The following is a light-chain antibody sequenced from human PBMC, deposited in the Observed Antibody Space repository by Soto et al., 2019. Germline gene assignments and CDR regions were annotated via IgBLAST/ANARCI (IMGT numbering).Light chain of an antibody. CDR3: QQYGSSPQT. CDR1: QSVSSSY. J-gene: IGKJ1*01. V-gene: IGKV3-20*01. Sequence: EIVLTQSPGTLSLSPGERATLSCRASQSVSSSYLAWYQQKPGQAPRLLIYGASSRATGIPDRFSGSVSGTDFTLTISRLEPEDFEVYYCQQYGSSPQTFGQGTKVEIK. CDR2: GAS.